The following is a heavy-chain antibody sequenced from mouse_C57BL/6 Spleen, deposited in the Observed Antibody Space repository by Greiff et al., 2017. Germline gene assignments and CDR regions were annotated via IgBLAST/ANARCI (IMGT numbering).Heavy chain of an antibody. CDR3: TKYDYDEWAFAY. CDR2: IYPGNSDT. J-gene: IGHJ3*01. D-gene: IGHD2-4*01. CDR1: GYTFTSYW. Sequence: VQLKQSGTVLARPGASVKMSCKTSGYTFTSYWMHWVKQRPGQGLEWRGAIYPGNSDTSYNQKFKGKAKLTAVTSASTAYMELSSLTNEDSAVYYCTKYDYDEWAFAYWGQGTLVTVSA. V-gene: IGHV1-5*01.